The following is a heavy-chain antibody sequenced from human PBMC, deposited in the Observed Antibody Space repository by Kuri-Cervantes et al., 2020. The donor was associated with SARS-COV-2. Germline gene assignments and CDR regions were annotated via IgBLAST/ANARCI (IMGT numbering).Heavy chain of an antibody. CDR1: GYTFTSYD. D-gene: IGHD3-22*01. CDR2: MNPNSGNT. J-gene: IGHJ4*02. Sequence: ASVKVSCKASGYTFTSYDINWVRQATGQGLEWMGWMNPNSGNTGYAQKFQGRVTITADKSTSTAYMELSSLRSEDTAVYYCARDNVEGYYDSSGYSIWGQGTLVTVSS. CDR3: ARDNVEGYYDSSGYSI. V-gene: IGHV1-8*01.